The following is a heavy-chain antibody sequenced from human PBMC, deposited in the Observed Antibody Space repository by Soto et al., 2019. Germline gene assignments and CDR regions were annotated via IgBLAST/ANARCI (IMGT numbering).Heavy chain of an antibody. J-gene: IGHJ4*02. V-gene: IGHV3-23*01. CDR1: GFTFSSYA. Sequence: EVQLLESGGGLVQPGGSLRLSCAASGFTFSSYAMSGVRQAPGKGREWVSAISGRGGSTYYADSVKGRFTISRDNSKNTLYLQMNSLRAEDTAVYYCAKSLVGLSSWVDYWGQGTLVTVSS. CDR3: AKSLVGLSSWVDY. D-gene: IGHD6-13*01. CDR2: ISGRGGST.